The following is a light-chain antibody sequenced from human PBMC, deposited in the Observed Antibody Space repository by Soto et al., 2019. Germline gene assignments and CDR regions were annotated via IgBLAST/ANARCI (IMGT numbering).Light chain of an antibody. Sequence: QSALTQPPSASGSPGQSVTISCTGTRRDIGDYDYVSWYQQHSGKAPKLMIYEVNKRPSGVPDRFSGSKSGNTASLTVSGLQAEDEADYYCSSYAGSNTVLFGGATKLTVL. CDR2: EVN. CDR3: SSYAGSNTVL. CDR1: RRDIGDYDY. J-gene: IGLJ2*01. V-gene: IGLV2-8*01.